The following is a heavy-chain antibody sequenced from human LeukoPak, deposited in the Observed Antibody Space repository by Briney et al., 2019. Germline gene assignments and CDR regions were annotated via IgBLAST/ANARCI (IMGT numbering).Heavy chain of an antibody. Sequence: ASVKVSCKASGGTFSNYAISWVRQAPGQGLEWMGWISAYNGNTNYAQKLQGRVTMTTDASTSTAYMELRSLRSDDTAVYYCARDGGYSYGLDYWGQGTLVTVSS. D-gene: IGHD5-18*01. CDR1: GGTFSNYA. CDR3: ARDGGYSYGLDY. CDR2: ISAYNGNT. J-gene: IGHJ4*02. V-gene: IGHV1-18*01.